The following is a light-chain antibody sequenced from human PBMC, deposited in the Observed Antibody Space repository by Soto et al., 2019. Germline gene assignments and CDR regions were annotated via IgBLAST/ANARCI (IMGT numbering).Light chain of an antibody. CDR1: QSVSNNY. J-gene: IGKJ1*01. CDR2: GAS. V-gene: IGKV3-20*01. CDR3: QQYGNSGT. Sequence: EIVLTQSPGTLSLSPGERATLSSRASQSVSNNYLAWYQPKPGQAPRXLIYGASNRATGTPDRFSGSGSGTDFTLTISRLEPEDFAVYYCQQYGNSGTFGQGTQVDI.